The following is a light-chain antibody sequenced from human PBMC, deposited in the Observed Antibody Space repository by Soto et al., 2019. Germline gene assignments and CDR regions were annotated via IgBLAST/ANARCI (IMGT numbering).Light chain of an antibody. V-gene: IGKV3-11*01. J-gene: IGKJ2*01. CDR1: QSVSSY. Sequence: EIVLTQSPATLSLSPGERATLSCRASQSVSSYLAWYQQKPGQAPRLLIYDASKRATGIPASFSGSGSGTDFTLTISSLEHEDFAVYYCHQRSTWPRTFGQGTNLEIK. CDR2: DAS. CDR3: HQRSTWPRT.